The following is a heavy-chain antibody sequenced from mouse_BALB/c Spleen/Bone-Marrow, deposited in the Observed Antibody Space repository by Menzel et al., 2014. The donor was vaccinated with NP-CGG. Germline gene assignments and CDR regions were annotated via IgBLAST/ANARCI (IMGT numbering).Heavy chain of an antibody. Sequence: EVKLQESGPELVKPGASVKVSCKASGYAFTSYNMYWVKQSHGKSLEWMGYIDPYSGGTSYNQKFKGKATLTVDKSSSTAYMHLNSLTSEDSAVYYCARNLGYGYFDYWGQGTTLTVSS. CDR2: IDPYSGGT. D-gene: IGHD3-1*01. J-gene: IGHJ2*01. V-gene: IGHV1S135*01. CDR3: ARNLGYGYFDY. CDR1: GYAFTSYN.